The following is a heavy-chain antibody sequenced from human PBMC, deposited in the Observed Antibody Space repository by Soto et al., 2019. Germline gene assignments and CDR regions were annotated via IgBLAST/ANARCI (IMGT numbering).Heavy chain of an antibody. V-gene: IGHV1-69*01. D-gene: IGHD5-12*01. CDR1: GGTLNNYP. CDR2: SIPIFGTA. Sequence: QVQLVQSGAEVKKPASSVKVSCKASGGTLNNYPITWVRQAPGEGLEWMGGSIPIFGTANYAQNFQGRVTISVDESTSTAYMELGSLRSEDTAVYYCARGRGYRGDDHYYYFDMDVWGQGTTVTVSS. J-gene: IGHJ6*02. CDR3: ARGRGYRGDDHYYYFDMDV.